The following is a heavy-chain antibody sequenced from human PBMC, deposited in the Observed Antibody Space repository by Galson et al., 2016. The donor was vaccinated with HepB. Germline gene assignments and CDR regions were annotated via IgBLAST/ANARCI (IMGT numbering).Heavy chain of an antibody. D-gene: IGHD1-26*01. V-gene: IGHV2-5*01. CDR2: IYWNDHK. Sequence: PALVKPTQTLTLTCAFSGFSLSTSGVGVGWIRQPPGKALEWLALIYWNDHKRYSPSLQIRLTITKDTSKKQVVLTMTKMDPVDTATYFCALTGSYQASDGLDIWGQGTMVTVSS. CDR1: GFSLSTSGVG. J-gene: IGHJ3*02. CDR3: ALTGSYQASDGLDI.